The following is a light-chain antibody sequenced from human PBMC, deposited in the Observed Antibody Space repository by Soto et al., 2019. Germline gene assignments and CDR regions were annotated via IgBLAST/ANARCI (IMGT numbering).Light chain of an antibody. CDR2: AAS. CDR3: QRDS. CDR1: QSISSNS. V-gene: IGKV3-20*01. J-gene: IGKJ2*03. Sequence: EIVLTQSPGTLSLSPGERATLSCRVSQSISSNSLAWYQQKPGQAPRLLIYAASSRATGIPDRFSGSGSGTVFTLTISRLEPEDFAVYYCQRDSFGQGTKLEIK.